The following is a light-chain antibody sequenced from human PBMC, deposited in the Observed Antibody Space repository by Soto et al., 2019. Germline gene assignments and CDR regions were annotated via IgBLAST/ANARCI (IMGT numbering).Light chain of an antibody. Sequence: EIVLTQSPGTLSLSPGERATLSCRASQSVSSSYLAWYQQKPGQAPRLLIYGASSRATGIPDRFSGSGSGTDFTLTISRLELDDFAVYYCQQYGSSPPLTFGGGTNEEIK. CDR1: QSVSSSY. J-gene: IGKJ4*01. CDR2: GAS. CDR3: QQYGSSPPLT. V-gene: IGKV3-20*01.